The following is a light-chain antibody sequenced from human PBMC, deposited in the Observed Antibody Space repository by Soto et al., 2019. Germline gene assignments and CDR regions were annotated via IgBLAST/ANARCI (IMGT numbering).Light chain of an antibody. CDR2: GAS. Sequence: DIVLTQSPGTLSLSPGERGTLXCRASQSVRNNSLAWHQQKPGQAPRLLTYGASNRAHDTPDSFSGSGSATDFTPTISRREPDDFAVYYRQQQSNWPRTFGQGTKVDIK. CDR1: QSVRNNS. V-gene: IGKV3-20*01. CDR3: QQQSNWPRT. J-gene: IGKJ1*01.